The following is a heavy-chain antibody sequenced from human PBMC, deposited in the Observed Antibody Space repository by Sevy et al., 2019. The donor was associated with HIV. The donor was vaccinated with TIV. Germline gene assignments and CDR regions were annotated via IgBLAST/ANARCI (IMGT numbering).Heavy chain of an antibody. CDR3: AKDPRMYSSGPHSDY. J-gene: IGHJ4*02. CDR1: GFTFSSYA. Sequence: GGSLRLSCAASGFTFSSYAMSWVRQAPGKGLEWVSAISGSGGSTYYADSVKGWFTISRDNSKNTLYLQMNSLRAEDTAVYYCAKDPRMYSSGPHSDYWGQGTLVTVSS. CDR2: ISGSGGST. V-gene: IGHV3-23*01. D-gene: IGHD6-19*01.